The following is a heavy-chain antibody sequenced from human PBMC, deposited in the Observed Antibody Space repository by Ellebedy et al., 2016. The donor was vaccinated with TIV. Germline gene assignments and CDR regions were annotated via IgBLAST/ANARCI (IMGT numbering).Heavy chain of an antibody. Sequence: GSLRLSCTVSGGSISSYYWSWIRQPPGKGLEWIGFIYYSGSPNYNPSLKSRVTISLNTSKTQFSLKLSSVTAADTAVYYCARVYLGYCSGGNCYSATRSIDYWGQGTLVTVSS. CDR1: GGSISSYY. CDR3: ARVYLGYCSGGNCYSATRSIDY. CDR2: IYYSGSP. J-gene: IGHJ4*02. D-gene: IGHD2-15*01. V-gene: IGHV4-59*12.